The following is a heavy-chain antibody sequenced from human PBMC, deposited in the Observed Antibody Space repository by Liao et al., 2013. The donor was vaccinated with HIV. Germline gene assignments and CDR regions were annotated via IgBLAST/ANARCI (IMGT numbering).Heavy chain of an antibody. J-gene: IGHJ1*01. Sequence: QVQLQESGPGLVKPSETLSLTCTVSGGSISSYYWSWIRQPPGKGLEWIGYIYYSGSTNYNPSLKSRVTISVDTSKNQFSLKLSSVTAADTAVYYCASVVTVAGPTNAEYFQHWGQGTLVTVSS. D-gene: IGHD6-19*01. CDR1: GGSISSYY. CDR2: IYYSGST. V-gene: IGHV4-59*01. CDR3: ASVVTVAGPTNAEYFQH.